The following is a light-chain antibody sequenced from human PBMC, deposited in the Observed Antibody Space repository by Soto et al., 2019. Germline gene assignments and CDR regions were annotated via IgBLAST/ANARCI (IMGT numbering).Light chain of an antibody. CDR1: QSVSSN. J-gene: IGKJ1*01. CDR3: QQFYNWPRT. Sequence: EIVMTQSPGTLSVSPGERATLSCRASQSVSSNLAWYQQKPGQAPRLLIYGASTRATGIPARFSGSGSETEFTLTISSLQSEDFAVYYCQQFYNWPRTCGQGTKVDIK. V-gene: IGKV3-15*01. CDR2: GAS.